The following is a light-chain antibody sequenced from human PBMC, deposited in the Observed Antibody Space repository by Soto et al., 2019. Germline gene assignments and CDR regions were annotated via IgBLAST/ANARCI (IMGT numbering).Light chain of an antibody. CDR2: DAS. CDR1: QSVSSY. J-gene: IGKJ1*01. V-gene: IGKV3-11*01. Sequence: EIVLTQSPATLSLSPGERATLSCRASQSVSSYLAWYQQKPGQAPRLLIYDASNMATGIPARFSGSGSGTDFTLTISSLEPEDFAVYDCQQRSNWPRTFGKGTKVEIK. CDR3: QQRSNWPRT.